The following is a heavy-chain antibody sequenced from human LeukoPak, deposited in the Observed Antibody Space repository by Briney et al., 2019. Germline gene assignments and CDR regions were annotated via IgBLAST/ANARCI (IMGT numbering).Heavy chain of an antibody. D-gene: IGHD3-22*01. CDR1: GCSFTNYG. CDR2: IYPSDSYS. V-gene: IGHV5-10-1*01. CDR3: ARQLDYYDKRDY. Sequence: GASLRISCKGSGCSFTNYGISWVRPMPGKGLEWMGRIYPSDSYSNYGPSFQGHVTISADRSISTAYLQWRSLKASDTAMYYCARQLDYYDKRDYWGQGTLVTVAS. J-gene: IGHJ4*02.